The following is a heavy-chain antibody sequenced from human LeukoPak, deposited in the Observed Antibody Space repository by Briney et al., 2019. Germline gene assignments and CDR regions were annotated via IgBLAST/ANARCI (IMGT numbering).Heavy chain of an antibody. Sequence: SETLSLTCTVSGGSVNSHYWSWIRQPPGKGLEWIGYLYFSGSTGYNPSLKSRVRISVETSKNQFSLRLSSVTAADTAVYYCARPYDSSGYYIRGAFDIWGQGAMVTVS. CDR2: LYFSGST. CDR3: ARPYDSSGYYIRGAFDI. D-gene: IGHD3-22*01. J-gene: IGHJ3*02. CDR1: GGSVNSHY. V-gene: IGHV4-59*02.